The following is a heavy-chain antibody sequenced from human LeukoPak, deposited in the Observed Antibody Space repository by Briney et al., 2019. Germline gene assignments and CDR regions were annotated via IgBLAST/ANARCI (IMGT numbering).Heavy chain of an antibody. Sequence: SETLSLTCAVSGYSISSGYYWGCIRQPPGKGLEWIGSIYHSGSTYYNPSLKSRVTISVDTSKNQFSLKLSSVTAADTAVYYCARVWNYWGQGTLVTVSS. CDR3: ARVWNY. CDR1: GYSISSGYY. CDR2: IYHSGST. V-gene: IGHV4-38-2*01. J-gene: IGHJ4*02. D-gene: IGHD2-8*01.